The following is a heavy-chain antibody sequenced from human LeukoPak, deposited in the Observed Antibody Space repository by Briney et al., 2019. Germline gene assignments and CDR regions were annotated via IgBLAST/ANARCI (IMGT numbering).Heavy chain of an antibody. D-gene: IGHD4-17*01. CDR3: TRGQTTVTN. J-gene: IGHJ4*02. CDR1: GFTFSSYW. CDR2: IKQDGSEK. Sequence: GGSLRLSCAASGFTFSSYWMSWVRRAPGKGLEWVASIKQDGSEKYYVDSVKGRFTISRDNAKNSLYLQMNSLRAEDTAVYYCTRGQTTVTNWGQGTLVTVSS. V-gene: IGHV3-7*03.